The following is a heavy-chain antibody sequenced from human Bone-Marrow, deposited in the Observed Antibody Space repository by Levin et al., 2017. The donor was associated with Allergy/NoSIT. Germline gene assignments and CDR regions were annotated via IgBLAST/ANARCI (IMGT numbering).Heavy chain of an antibody. J-gene: IGHJ5*02. D-gene: IGHD5-12*01. CDR3: SVFRRILRWMVDR. CDR2: IYNTGTT. CDR1: GDSVSTITYY. Sequence: PSETLSLTCAVSGDSVSTITYYWGWIRQHPGTGLEWIAYIYNTGTTHYNPSLKSRVSMSLDTSKNQFSLKLVSVTAAATSYYYCSVFRRILRWMVDRWCQGTLVTVSS. V-gene: IGHV4-31*11.